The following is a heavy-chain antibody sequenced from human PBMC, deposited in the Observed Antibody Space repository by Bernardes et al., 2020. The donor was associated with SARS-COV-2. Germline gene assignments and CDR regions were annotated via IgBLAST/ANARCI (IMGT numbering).Heavy chain of an antibody. CDR2: ISGSGGST. V-gene: IGHV3-23*01. D-gene: IGHD3-3*01. CDR1: GFTFSSYA. CDR3: AKAPDFWSGYAYGAGAFDI. Sequence: GGSLRLSCAASGFTFSSYAMSWVRQAPGKGLEWVSAISGSGGSTYYADSVKGRFTISRDNSKNTLYLQMNSLRAEDTAVYYCAKAPDFWSGYAYGAGAFDIWGQGTMVTVSS. J-gene: IGHJ3*02.